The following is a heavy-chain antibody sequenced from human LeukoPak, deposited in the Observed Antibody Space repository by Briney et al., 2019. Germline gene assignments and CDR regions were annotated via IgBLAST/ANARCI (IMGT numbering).Heavy chain of an antibody. Sequence: SGGFLRLSCAASGFTFSSYSMNWVRQAPGKGLEWVSSISSSSSYIYYADSVKGRFTISRDNAKNSLYLQMNSLRAEDTAVYYCARNYYYDSSGYYPPHDYWGQGTLVTVSS. J-gene: IGHJ4*02. V-gene: IGHV3-21*01. CDR1: GFTFSSYS. D-gene: IGHD3-22*01. CDR3: ARNYYYDSSGYYPPHDY. CDR2: ISSSSSYI.